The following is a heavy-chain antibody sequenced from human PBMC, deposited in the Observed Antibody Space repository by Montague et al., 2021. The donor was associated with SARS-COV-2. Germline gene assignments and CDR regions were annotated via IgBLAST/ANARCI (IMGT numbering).Heavy chain of an antibody. J-gene: IGHJ3*02. CDR1: GFTFSNYD. V-gene: IGHV3-48*03. Sequence: SLRLSCAASGFTFSNYDMNWVRQAPGKGPDWISYISTSAYTTSYAGSVQGRFTISRDNGKNSLYLQMNSLRVEDTAVYYFTRDYRSIVGDGLDIWGKGTKVTVSS. CDR3: TRDYRSIVGDGLDI. D-gene: IGHD3-16*02. CDR2: ISTSAYTT.